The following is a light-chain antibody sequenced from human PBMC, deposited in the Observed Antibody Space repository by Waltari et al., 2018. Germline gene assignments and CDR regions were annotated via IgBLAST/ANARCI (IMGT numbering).Light chain of an antibody. CDR2: ATS. CDR3: QQGYMTPRT. Sequence: DIQMTQSPSSLSASVGARVTITCRASQSVRNFLNWYQQEPGKAPKLLIYATSSLQTGVPSRFSGSGSGTDFTLSISSLQPEDFAIYFCQQGYMTPRTFGQGTKVEIK. CDR1: QSVRNF. V-gene: IGKV1-39*01. J-gene: IGKJ1*01.